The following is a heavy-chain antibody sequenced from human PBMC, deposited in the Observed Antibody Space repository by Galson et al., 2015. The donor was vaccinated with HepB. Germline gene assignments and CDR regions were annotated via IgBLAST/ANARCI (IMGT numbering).Heavy chain of an antibody. D-gene: IGHD3-3*01. J-gene: IGHJ6*02. Sequence: SVKVSCKASGGTFSSYAISWVRQAPGQGLEWMGGIIPIFGTANYAQKFQGRVTITADKSTSTAYMELSSLRSEDTAVYYCAREANDFSPLYGMDVWGQGTTVAVSS. CDR1: GGTFSSYA. V-gene: IGHV1-69*06. CDR2: IIPIFGTA. CDR3: AREANDFSPLYGMDV.